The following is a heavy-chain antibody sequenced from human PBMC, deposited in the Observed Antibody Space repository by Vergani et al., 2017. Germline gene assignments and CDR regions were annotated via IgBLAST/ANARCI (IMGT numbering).Heavy chain of an antibody. V-gene: IGHV2-70*04. CDR3: ARTLSDSRGYYLDY. Sequence: QVTLKESGPALVKPTQTLTLTCTFSGFSLTTYGMRVSWIRQPPGKALEWLARIDWDDDTYYRTSLRTRLTISKDTFKNQVAHTMTNMDPVDTATYYCARTLSDSRGYYLDYWGQGTLVTVSS. J-gene: IGHJ4*02. CDR1: GFSLTTYGMR. CDR2: IDWDDDT. D-gene: IGHD3-22*01.